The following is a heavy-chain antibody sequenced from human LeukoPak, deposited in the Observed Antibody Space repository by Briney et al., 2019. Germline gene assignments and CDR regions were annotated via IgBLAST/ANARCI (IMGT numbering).Heavy chain of an antibody. J-gene: IGHJ4*02. D-gene: IGHD5-12*01. Sequence: GESLKISCKGSGYSFTSYWIGWVRQMPGKGLEWMGIVYPGDSDTKYSPSFQGQVTISADKSISTSFLQWNSLKASDTAMHYCARHDSTLATNYWGQGTLVTVSS. CDR2: VYPGDSDT. CDR1: GYSFTSYW. CDR3: ARHDSTLATNY. V-gene: IGHV5-51*01.